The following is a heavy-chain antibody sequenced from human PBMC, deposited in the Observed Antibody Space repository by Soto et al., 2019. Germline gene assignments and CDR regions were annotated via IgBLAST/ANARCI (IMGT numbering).Heavy chain of an antibody. Sequence: PSETLSLTCTVSGGSISTYYWSWIRQPPGKGLEWLGYIYYMGGTNYNPSLKSRLTISVDTSKNQFSLKLTSVTAADTAVYYCARHRGNGWDFHYRGQGTLVTVSS. CDR1: GGSISTYY. D-gene: IGHD6-19*01. CDR2: IYYMGGT. J-gene: IGHJ4*02. CDR3: ARHRGNGWDFHY. V-gene: IGHV4-59*01.